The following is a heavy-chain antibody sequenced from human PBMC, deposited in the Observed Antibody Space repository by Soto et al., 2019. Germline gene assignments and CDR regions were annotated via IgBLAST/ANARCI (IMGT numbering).Heavy chain of an antibody. J-gene: IGHJ2*01. CDR2: IYYSGST. V-gene: IGHV4-59*01. CDR3: ARDSERNWYFDL. CDR1: GGSISSYY. Sequence: QVQLQESGPGLVKPSETLSLTCTVSGGSISSYYWSWIRQPPGKGLEWIGYIYYSGSTNYNPSLKSRVTISVDTSKNQFSLKLSSVTAADTAVYYCARDSERNWYFDLWGRGTLVTVSS. D-gene: IGHD1-26*01.